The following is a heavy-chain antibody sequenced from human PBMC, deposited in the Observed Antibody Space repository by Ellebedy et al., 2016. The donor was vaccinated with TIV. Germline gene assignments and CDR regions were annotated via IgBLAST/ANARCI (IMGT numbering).Heavy chain of an antibody. CDR3: ARGTIVVVVAATTSDAFDI. CDR2: INPNSGGT. V-gene: IGHV1-2*02. CDR1: GYTFTGYY. J-gene: IGHJ3*02. Sequence: AASVKVSCKASGYTFTGYYMHWVRQAPGQGLEWMGWINPNSGGTNYAQKFQGRVTMTRDTSISTAYMELSRLRSDDTAVYYCARGTIVVVVAATTSDAFDIWGQGTMVTVSS. D-gene: IGHD2-15*01.